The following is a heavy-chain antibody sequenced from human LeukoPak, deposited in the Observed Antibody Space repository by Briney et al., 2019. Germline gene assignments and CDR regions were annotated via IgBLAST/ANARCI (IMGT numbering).Heavy chain of an antibody. D-gene: IGHD2-2*01. CDR3: ARSEGGYQLFPGHGMDV. CDR2: ISYDGSNK. CDR1: GFTFSSYA. Sequence: GGSLRLSCAASGFTFSSYAMHWVRQAPGKGLEWVAVISYDGSNKYYADSVKGRLTISRDNSKNTLYLQMNSLRAEDTAVYYCARSEGGYQLFPGHGMDVWGQGTTVTVSS. V-gene: IGHV3-30-3*01. J-gene: IGHJ6*02.